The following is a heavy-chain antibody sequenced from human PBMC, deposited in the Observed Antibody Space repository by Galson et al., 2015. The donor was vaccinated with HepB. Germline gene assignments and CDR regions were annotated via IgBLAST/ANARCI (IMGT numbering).Heavy chain of an antibody. V-gene: IGHV3-48*02. CDR1: GFTFSNYN. D-gene: IGHD1-26*01. Sequence: SLRLSCAASGFTFSNYNMNWVRQAPGKGLEWVSYISDSAIYYADSVKGRFTISRDNAKNSLYLQMNSLRDEDTAVYYCSRGGGVGTTSGDYWGQGTLVTVSS. CDR2: ISDSAI. CDR3: SRGGGVGTTSGDY. J-gene: IGHJ4*02.